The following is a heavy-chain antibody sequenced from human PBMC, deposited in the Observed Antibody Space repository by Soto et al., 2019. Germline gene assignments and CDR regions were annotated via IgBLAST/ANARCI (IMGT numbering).Heavy chain of an antibody. CDR3: ARVTPYYDFWSGYYLRGYFDY. D-gene: IGHD3-3*01. J-gene: IGHJ4*02. CDR1: GGSISSGGYY. Sequence: SETLSLTCTVSGGSISSGGYYWSWIRQHPGKGLEWIGYIYYSGSTYYNPSLKSRVTISVDTSKNQFSLKLSSVTAADTAVYYCARVTPYYDFWSGYYLRGYFDYWGQGTLVTVSS. V-gene: IGHV4-31*03. CDR2: IYYSGST.